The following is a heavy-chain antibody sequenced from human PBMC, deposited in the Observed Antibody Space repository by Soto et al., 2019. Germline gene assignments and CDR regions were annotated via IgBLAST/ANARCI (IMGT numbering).Heavy chain of an antibody. D-gene: IGHD1-26*01. CDR3: TRGMVQELFEARNGMDA. CDR1: GFTFSNHW. J-gene: IGHJ6*02. CDR2: IKSDGSST. V-gene: IGHV3-74*03. Sequence: PGGSLRLSCAASGFTFSNHWMHWVRQAPGKGLMWVSRIKSDGSSTKYADSVKGRFTISRDNAKSTLYLQMNSLRADDTAVYYCTRGMVQELFEARNGMDAWGQGTTVTVSS.